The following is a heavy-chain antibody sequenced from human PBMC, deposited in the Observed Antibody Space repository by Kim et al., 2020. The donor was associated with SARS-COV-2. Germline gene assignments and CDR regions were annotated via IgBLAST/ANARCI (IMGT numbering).Heavy chain of an antibody. D-gene: IGHD3-10*01. J-gene: IGHJ3*02. CDR3: ATAQAGDGPYGDAFDI. V-gene: IGHV1-24*01. Sequence: KFQGRVTMTEETSTDTAYMELSSLRSEDTAVYYCATAQAGDGPYGDAFDIWGQGTMVTVSS.